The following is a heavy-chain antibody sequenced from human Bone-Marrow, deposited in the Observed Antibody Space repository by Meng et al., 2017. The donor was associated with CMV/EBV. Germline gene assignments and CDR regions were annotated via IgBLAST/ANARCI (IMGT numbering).Heavy chain of an antibody. J-gene: IGHJ6*02. CDR1: GYSFTSYW. Sequence: GESLKISCKGSGYSFTSYWIGWVRQMPGKGLEWMGIIYPGDSDTRYSPSFQGQVTISADKSVSTAYLQWSSLKASDPAMYYCARIAAYITIFGGYRGAGGMDVWGQGTTVAVSS. V-gene: IGHV5-51*01. D-gene: IGHD3-3*01. CDR2: IYPGDSDT. CDR3: ARIAAYITIFGGYRGAGGMDV.